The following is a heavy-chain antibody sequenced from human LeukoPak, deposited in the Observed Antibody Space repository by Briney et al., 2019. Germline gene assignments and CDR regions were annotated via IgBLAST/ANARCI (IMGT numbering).Heavy chain of an antibody. J-gene: IGHJ3*02. CDR1: GGSISSGSYY. CDR2: IYTSGST. Sequence: SETLSLTCTVSGGSISSGSYYWSWIRQPTGKGLKWIGRIYTSGSTNYNPSLKSRVTISVDTSKNQFSLKLSSVTAADTAVYYCARDLGFYYDSSGYYHHDAFDIWGQGTMVTVSS. D-gene: IGHD3-22*01. CDR3: ARDLGFYYDSSGYYHHDAFDI. V-gene: IGHV4-61*02.